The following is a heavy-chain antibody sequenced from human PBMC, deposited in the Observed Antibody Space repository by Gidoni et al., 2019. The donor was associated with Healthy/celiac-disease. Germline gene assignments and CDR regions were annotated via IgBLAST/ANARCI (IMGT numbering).Heavy chain of an antibody. CDR2: IYYSGST. CDR3: ARLAGYCSSTSCQRIDY. Sequence: IGSIYYSGSTYYNPSLKSRVTISVDTSKNQFSLKLSSVTAADTAVYYCARLAGYCSSTSCQRIDYWGQGTLVTVSS. J-gene: IGHJ4*02. D-gene: IGHD2-2*01. V-gene: IGHV4-39*01.